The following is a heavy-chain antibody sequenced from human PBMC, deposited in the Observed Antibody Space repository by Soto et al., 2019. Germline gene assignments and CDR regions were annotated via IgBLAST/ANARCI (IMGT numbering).Heavy chain of an antibody. J-gene: IGHJ6*02. CDR1: GYTFTRYG. Sequence: ASVKVSCKASGYTFTRYGSSWVRQAPGQGLEWMGWISAYNGNTNYAQKLQGRVTMTTDTSTSTAYMELRSLRSDDTAVYYCARDTYYYGSGSLGDNYYGMDVWGQGTTVTVSS. D-gene: IGHD3-10*01. CDR2: ISAYNGNT. V-gene: IGHV1-18*04. CDR3: ARDTYYYGSGSLGDNYYGMDV.